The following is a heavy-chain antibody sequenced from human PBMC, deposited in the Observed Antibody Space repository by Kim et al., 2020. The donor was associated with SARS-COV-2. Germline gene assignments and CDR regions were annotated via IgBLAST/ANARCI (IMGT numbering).Heavy chain of an antibody. J-gene: IGHJ6*02. Sequence: GGSLRLSCAASGFTFDDYAMHWVRQAPGKGLEWVSGISWNSGSIGYEDPVKGRFTISRDNAKNSLYLQMNSLRAEDTALYYCAKDYARATWGYYYGMDVWGQGTTVTVSS. CDR2: ISWNSGSI. CDR1: GFTFDDYA. V-gene: IGHV3-9*01. CDR3: AKDYARATWGYYYGMDV. D-gene: IGHD3-16*01.